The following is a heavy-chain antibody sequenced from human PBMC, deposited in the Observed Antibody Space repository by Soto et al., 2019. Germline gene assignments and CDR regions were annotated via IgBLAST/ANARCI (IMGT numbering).Heavy chain of an antibody. J-gene: IGHJ5*02. CDR3: AKLPWEVAQS. V-gene: IGHV3-74*03. Sequence: RLACSDSGFTFGNFWIHWVRQAPGKGLDWVSHIGTDGTPIVYADSVQGRFIISRDNARNKVYLQMNRLEAEGSSVYCCAKLPWEVAQSWGQGTLVPASS. D-gene: IGHD1-26*01. CDR2: IGTDGTPI. CDR1: GFTFGNFW.